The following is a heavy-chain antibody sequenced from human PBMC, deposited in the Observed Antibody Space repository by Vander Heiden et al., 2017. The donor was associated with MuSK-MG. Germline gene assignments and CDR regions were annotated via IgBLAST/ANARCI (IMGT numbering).Heavy chain of an antibody. CDR2: MNPNSGNT. D-gene: IGHD6-19*01. CDR3: ARMGSRSFHV. V-gene: IGHV1-8*01. Sequence: QVQLVQSGAEVKKPGASLKVSGKASGYTFTTSEITWVRQATGQGLEYMGYMNPNSGNTDYAEKFRGRVTMTRDIAISTAYLELRSLRSEDTGVYYCARMGSRSFHVWGQGTLVTVSS. J-gene: IGHJ4*02. CDR1: GYTFTTSE.